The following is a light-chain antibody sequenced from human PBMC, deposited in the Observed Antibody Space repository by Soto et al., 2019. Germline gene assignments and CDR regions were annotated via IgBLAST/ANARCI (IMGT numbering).Light chain of an antibody. CDR3: QQYYSTPFT. J-gene: IGKJ3*01. CDR2: WAS. Sequence: DIVLTQSPDSLAVSLGERATIHCKSSQTIFYTSSNKNYLAWYQQRPGQPPKLLIYWASDRESGVPNRFSGSGSGTDFTLTISGLQAEDVAVYYCQQYYSTPFTFGPGTRLDNK. V-gene: IGKV4-1*01. CDR1: QTIFYTSSNKNY.